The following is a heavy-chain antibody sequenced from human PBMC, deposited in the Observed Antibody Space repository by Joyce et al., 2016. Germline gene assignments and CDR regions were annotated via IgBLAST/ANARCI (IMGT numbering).Heavy chain of an antibody. V-gene: IGHV4-4*02. D-gene: IGHD6-6*01. CDR1: GGSISSNNW. CDR3: ARATAREYSSSYFDF. Sequence: QVQLQESGPGLVKPSGTLSLTCAVSGGSISSNNWWSWVRQTPGKGLEWIGEIYHSGSINDDPSLESRVTISVDKSKNQFSLNLSSVTAADTAVYYCARATAREYSSSYFDFWGQGTLVTVSS. CDR2: IYHSGSI. J-gene: IGHJ4*02.